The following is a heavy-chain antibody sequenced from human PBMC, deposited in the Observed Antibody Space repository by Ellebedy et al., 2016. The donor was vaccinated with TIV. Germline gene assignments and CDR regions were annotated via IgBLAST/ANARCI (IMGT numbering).Heavy chain of an antibody. J-gene: IGHJ5*02. CDR2: INPSGGST. Sequence: ASVKVSXKASGGTFSSYAISWVRQAPGQGLEWLGIINPSGGSTSCAQKFQGRVTMTRDTSTSTVYMELSSLRSEDTAVYYCARGDRVVVPAAIGDWFDPWGQGTLVTVSS. CDR3: ARGDRVVVPAAIGDWFDP. V-gene: IGHV1-46*01. CDR1: GGTFSSYA. D-gene: IGHD2-2*02.